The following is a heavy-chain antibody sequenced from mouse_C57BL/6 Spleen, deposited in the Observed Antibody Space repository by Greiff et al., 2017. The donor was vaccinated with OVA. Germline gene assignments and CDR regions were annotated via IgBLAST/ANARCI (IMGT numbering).Heavy chain of an antibody. CDR1: GYTFTDYN. Sequence: EVQLQQSGPELVKPGASVKIPCKASGYTFTDYNMDWVKQSHGKSLEWIGDIHPNNGGTIYNQKFKGKATLTVDKSSSTAYMELRSLTSEDTAVYYCAIDYSFAYWGQGTLVTVSA. J-gene: IGHJ3*01. CDR3: AIDYSFAY. V-gene: IGHV1-18*01. CDR2: IHPNNGGT. D-gene: IGHD2-4*01.